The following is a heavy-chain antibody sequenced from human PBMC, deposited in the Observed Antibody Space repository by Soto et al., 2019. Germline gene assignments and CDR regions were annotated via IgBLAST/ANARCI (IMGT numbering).Heavy chain of an antibody. J-gene: IGHJ5*02. V-gene: IGHV4-61*01. CDR1: GGSVSSGSYY. CDR3: ARDRLAAAVNWFDP. CDR2: IYYSGST. Sequence: PSETLSLTCTVSGGSVSSGSYYWSWIRQPPGKGLEWIGYIYYSGSTNYNPSLKSRVTISVDTSKNQFSLKLSSVTAADTAVYYCARDRLAAAVNWFDPWGQGTLVTVSS. D-gene: IGHD6-13*01.